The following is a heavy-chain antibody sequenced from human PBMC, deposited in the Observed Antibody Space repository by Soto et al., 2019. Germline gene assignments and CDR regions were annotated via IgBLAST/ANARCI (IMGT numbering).Heavy chain of an antibody. J-gene: IGHJ3*02. CDR2: VYHSGTN. Sequence: QVQLQESGPGLVKPSGTLSLTCAVSGGSISSNNWWNWVRQSPGKGLEWIGEVYHSGTNNYNPSLKSRVTRSVDTSKNQFFLKLNSVTAADTAVYYCARVLQYCSGNSCYFDIWGQGTMVTVSS. CDR3: ARVLQYCSGNSCYFDI. V-gene: IGHV4-4*02. CDR1: GGSISSNNW. D-gene: IGHD2-2*01.